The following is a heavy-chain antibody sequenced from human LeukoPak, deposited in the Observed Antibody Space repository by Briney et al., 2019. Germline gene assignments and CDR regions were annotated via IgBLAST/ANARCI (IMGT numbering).Heavy chain of an antibody. CDR2: IYHSGST. Sequence: SETLSLTRTVSGYSISSGYYWGWIRQPPGKGLEWIGSIYHSGSTYYNPSLKSRVTISVDTSKNQFSLKLSSVTAADTAVYYCASSKSVAGAFDAFDIWGQGTMVTVSS. J-gene: IGHJ3*02. V-gene: IGHV4-38-2*02. CDR1: GYSISSGYY. CDR3: ASSKSVAGAFDAFDI. D-gene: IGHD6-19*01.